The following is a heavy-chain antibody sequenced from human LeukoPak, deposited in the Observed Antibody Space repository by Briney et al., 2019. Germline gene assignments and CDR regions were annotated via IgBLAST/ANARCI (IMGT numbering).Heavy chain of an antibody. Sequence: GGPLRLSCAASGFTFSSYWMSWVRQAPGKGLEWVANIKQDGSEKYYVDSVKGRFTISRDNAKNSLYLQMNSLRAEDTAVYYCARAWGIAARNPPDYWGQGTLVTVSS. D-gene: IGHD6-6*01. V-gene: IGHV3-7*01. CDR3: ARAWGIAARNPPDY. CDR1: GFTFSSYW. J-gene: IGHJ4*02. CDR2: IKQDGSEK.